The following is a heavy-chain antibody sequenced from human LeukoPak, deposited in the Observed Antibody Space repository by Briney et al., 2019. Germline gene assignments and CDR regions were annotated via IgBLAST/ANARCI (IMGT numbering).Heavy chain of an antibody. V-gene: IGHV3-21*01. CDR1: GFTFSSYS. CDR2: ISSSSSYI. Sequence: GGSLRLSCAASGFTFSSYSMNWVRQAPGKGLEWVSSISSSSSYIYYADSVKGRFTISRDNAKNSLYLQMNSLRAEDTAVYYCARDISRYSSSFVAFDIWGQGTMVTVSS. D-gene: IGHD6-13*01. J-gene: IGHJ3*02. CDR3: ARDISRYSSSFVAFDI.